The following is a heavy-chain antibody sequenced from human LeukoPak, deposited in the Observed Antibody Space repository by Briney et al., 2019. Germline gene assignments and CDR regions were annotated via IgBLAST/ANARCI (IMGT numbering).Heavy chain of an antibody. CDR2: IYSSGNS. CDR1: GGSINSHYY. V-gene: IGHV4-4*07. D-gene: IGHD3-22*01. CDR3: ARAHYYDSSGYPT. J-gene: IGHJ5*02. Sequence: SETLSLTCTVSGGSINSHYYWNWFRQPAGKGLEWIGRIYSSGNSYYNASLQSRVTMSVDTSKNQFSLKLSSVTAADTAVYYCARAHYYDSSGYPTWGQGTLVTVSS.